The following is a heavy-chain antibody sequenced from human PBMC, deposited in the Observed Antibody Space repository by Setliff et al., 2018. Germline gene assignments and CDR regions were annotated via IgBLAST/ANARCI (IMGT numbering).Heavy chain of an antibody. D-gene: IGHD1-26*01. V-gene: IGHV3-20*04. J-gene: IGHJ4*02. CDR1: GFTFDVSG. CDR2: INWSGGSR. Sequence: GGSLRLSCGTSGFTFDVSGMSWVRQAPGKGLEWVSSINWSGGSRAYADSVKGRFTISRDNAKNSLYLQMNSLRAEDTAVYYCAKYLVATRGFDYWGQGTLVTVSS. CDR3: AKYLVATRGFDY.